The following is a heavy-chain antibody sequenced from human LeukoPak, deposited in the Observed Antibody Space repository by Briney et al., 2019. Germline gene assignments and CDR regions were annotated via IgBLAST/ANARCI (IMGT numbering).Heavy chain of an antibody. J-gene: IGHJ4*02. CDR2: IKEDGSEK. D-gene: IGHD3-22*01. CDR1: GFTFSTYW. CDR3: ARDSSGYQ. Sequence: GGTLRLSCAASGFTFSTYWMSWVRQAPGKGLEWVANIKEDGSEKYYGDSVKGRFTTSRDNAKNSLYLQMNSLRAEDTAVYYCARDSSGYQWGQGTLVTVSS. V-gene: IGHV3-7*01.